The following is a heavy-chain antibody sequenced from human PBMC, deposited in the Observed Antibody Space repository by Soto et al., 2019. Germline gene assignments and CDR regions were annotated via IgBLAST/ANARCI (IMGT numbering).Heavy chain of an antibody. CDR1: GYTFTSYD. J-gene: IGHJ3*01. CDR3: ARDGTIWGWAVIHDVFDF. D-gene: IGHD3-22*01. V-gene: IGHV1-8*01. Sequence: GASVKVSCKASGYTFTSYDINWVRQATGQGLEWMGWMNPNSGNTGYAQKFQGRVTMTRNTSISTAYMELSSLRSEDTAVYYCARDGTIWGWAVIHDVFDFCGQGSMVT. CDR2: MNPNSGNT.